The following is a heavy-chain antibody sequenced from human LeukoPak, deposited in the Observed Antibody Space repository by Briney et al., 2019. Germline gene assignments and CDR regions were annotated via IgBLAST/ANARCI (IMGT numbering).Heavy chain of an antibody. Sequence: SETLSLTCAVYGGSFSGYYWSWIRQPPGKGLEWIGEINHSGSTNYNPSLKSRVTMSVDTSKNQFSLKLSSVTAADTAVYYCARDLAARDWYFDLWGRGTLVTVSS. CDR2: INHSGST. V-gene: IGHV4-34*01. CDR3: ARDLAARDWYFDL. CDR1: GGSFSGYY. D-gene: IGHD6-6*01. J-gene: IGHJ2*01.